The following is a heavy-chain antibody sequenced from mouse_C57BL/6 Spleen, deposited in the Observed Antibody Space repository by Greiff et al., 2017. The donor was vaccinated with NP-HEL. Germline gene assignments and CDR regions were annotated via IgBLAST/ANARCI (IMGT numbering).Heavy chain of an antibody. Sequence: VQLQQSGAELVRPGASVKLSCTASGFNIKDDYMHWVKQRPEQGLEWIGWIDPENGDTEYASKFQGKATITADTSSNTAYLQLSSLTSEDTAVYYCTFNWDRYFDVWGTGTTVTVSS. CDR2: IDPENGDT. CDR1: GFNIKDDY. D-gene: IGHD4-1*01. V-gene: IGHV14-4*01. J-gene: IGHJ1*03. CDR3: TFNWDRYFDV.